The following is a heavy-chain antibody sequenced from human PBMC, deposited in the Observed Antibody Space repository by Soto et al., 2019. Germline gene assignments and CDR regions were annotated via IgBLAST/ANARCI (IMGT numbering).Heavy chain of an antibody. Sequence: QVQLVQTGAEVKKPGSSVKVSCKASGGTFSSYAISWVRQAPGQGLEWMGGIIPIFGTANYAQKFQGRVTITADESTSTAYMELSSLRSEDTAVYYCARPGTDFDWLLPFDYWGQGTLVTVSS. CDR1: GGTFSSYA. CDR2: IIPIFGTA. J-gene: IGHJ4*02. V-gene: IGHV1-69*01. CDR3: ARPGTDFDWLLPFDY. D-gene: IGHD3-9*01.